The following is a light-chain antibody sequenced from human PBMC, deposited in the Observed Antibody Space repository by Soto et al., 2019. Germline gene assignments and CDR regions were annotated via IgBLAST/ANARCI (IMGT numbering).Light chain of an antibody. CDR2: DTS. CDR3: QQYGSSPRVT. Sequence: EIVWTQSPATLSVSPGEGATLSCRASQGIGDTLAWYQHKPGQTPRLLIYDTSTRATGIPDRFRGSGSGTDFTLTISRLEPEDFAVYYCQQYGSSPRVTFGGRTKVDVK. CDR1: QGIGDT. J-gene: IGKJ4*01. V-gene: IGKV3-20*01.